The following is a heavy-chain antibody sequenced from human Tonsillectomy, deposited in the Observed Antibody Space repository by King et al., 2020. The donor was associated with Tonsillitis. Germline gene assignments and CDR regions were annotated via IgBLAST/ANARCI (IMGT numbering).Heavy chain of an antibody. Sequence: SGTYYWSWIRQPPGKGLEWIGYISYRGSTNYNPSLKSRVTISIDTSKNQFSLRLSSVTAADTAVYYCARDRSYYDSSAYYDVFDIWGPGTMVTVSS. V-gene: IGHV4-61*01. D-gene: IGHD3-22*01. CDR2: ISYRGST. CDR3: ARDRSYYDSSAYYDVFDI. CDR1: SGTYY. J-gene: IGHJ3*02.